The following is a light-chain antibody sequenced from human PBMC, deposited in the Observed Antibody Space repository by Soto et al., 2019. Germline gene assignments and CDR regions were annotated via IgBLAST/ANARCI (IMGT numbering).Light chain of an antibody. Sequence: DMQMTQSPSSVSASVGDIVTITCRASQGINSWLAWYQQETGKAPKLLIYTTSSLQSGVPSRFSGSGSGTDFTLTISSLQPEDFATYYCQQANSFPLTFGGGTKVVIK. J-gene: IGKJ4*01. CDR1: QGINSW. CDR2: TTS. CDR3: QQANSFPLT. V-gene: IGKV1D-12*01.